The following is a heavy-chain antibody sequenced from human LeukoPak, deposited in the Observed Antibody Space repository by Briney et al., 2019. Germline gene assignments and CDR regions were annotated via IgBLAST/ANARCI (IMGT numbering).Heavy chain of an antibody. Sequence: ETLSLTCTVSGGSISSGGYYWSWVRQAPGKGLEWVANIKQDGSEKYYVDSVKGRFTISRDNAKNSLYLQMNSLRAEDTAVYYCARDDGTTVVGDWFDPWGQGTLVTVSS. V-gene: IGHV3-7*01. CDR3: ARDDGTTVVGDWFDP. CDR2: IKQDGSEK. J-gene: IGHJ5*02. CDR1: GGSISSGGYY. D-gene: IGHD4-23*01.